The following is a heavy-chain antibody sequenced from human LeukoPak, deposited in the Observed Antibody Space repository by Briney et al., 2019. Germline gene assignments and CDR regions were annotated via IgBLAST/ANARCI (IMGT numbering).Heavy chain of an antibody. Sequence: GRSLRLSCAASGFTVSSNYMRWVRQAPGKGLEWVSVIYSGGSTYYADSVKGRFTISRHNSKNTLYLQMNSLRAEDTAVYYCARWDPSGYYVDYWGQGTLVTVSS. CDR3: ARWDPSGYYVDY. CDR1: GFTVSSNY. V-gene: IGHV3-53*04. J-gene: IGHJ4*02. CDR2: IYSGGST. D-gene: IGHD6-25*01.